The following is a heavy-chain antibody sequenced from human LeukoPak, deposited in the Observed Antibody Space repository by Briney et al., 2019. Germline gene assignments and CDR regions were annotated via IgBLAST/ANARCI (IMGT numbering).Heavy chain of an antibody. V-gene: IGHV1-18*01. D-gene: IGHD3-10*01. CDR3: ARVGANLWFGELLYRDYYGMDV. J-gene: IGHJ6*02. Sequence: ASVKVSCKASGYTFTSYGISWVRQAPGQGLEWMGWISAYNGNTNYAQKRQGRVTMTTDTSTSTAYMELRSLRSDDTAVYYCARVGANLWFGELLYRDYYGMDVWGQGTTVTVSS. CDR1: GYTFTSYG. CDR2: ISAYNGNT.